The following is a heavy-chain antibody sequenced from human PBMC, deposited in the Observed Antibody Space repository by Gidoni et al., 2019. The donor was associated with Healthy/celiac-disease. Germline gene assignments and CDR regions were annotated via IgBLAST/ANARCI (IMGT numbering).Heavy chain of an antibody. CDR2: IIPILGIA. D-gene: IGHD4-17*01. CDR1: GGTFSSYT. J-gene: IGHJ5*02. V-gene: IGHV1-69*02. Sequence: QVQLVQSGAEVKKPGSSVKVSCQASGGTFSSYTISWVRQAPGQGLEWMGRIIPILGIANYAQKFQGRVTITADKSTSTAYMELSSLRSEDTAVYYCARGDYGDYGWFDPWGQGTLVTVSS. CDR3: ARGDYGDYGWFDP.